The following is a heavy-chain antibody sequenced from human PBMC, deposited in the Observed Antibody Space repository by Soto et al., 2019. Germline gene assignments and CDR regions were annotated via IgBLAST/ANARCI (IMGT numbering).Heavy chain of an antibody. CDR1: GGSISSDGYY. D-gene: IGHD2-2*01. Sequence: QVQLQESGPGLMKPSQTLSLTCTVSGGSISSDGYYWSWIRQHPGKGLEWIGYIYYSGSTYYNPSLKSRVTISVDTSKNQFSLKLSSVTAADTAVYYCASVVVPAANFDYWGQGTLVTVSS. CDR3: ASVVVPAANFDY. CDR2: IYYSGST. V-gene: IGHV4-31*03. J-gene: IGHJ4*02.